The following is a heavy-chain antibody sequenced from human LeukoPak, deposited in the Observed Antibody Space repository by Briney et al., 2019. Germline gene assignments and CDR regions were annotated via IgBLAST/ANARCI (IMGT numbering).Heavy chain of an antibody. D-gene: IGHD3-16*01. CDR2: INPKNGGT. CDR1: GYTFTDYY. V-gene: IGHV1-2*02. Sequence: ASVKVSCKASGYTFTDYYIHWVRRAPGQGLGWMGWINPKNGGTNYAQKFQGRVTMTRDTSISTAYMEMSTLRSDDTAVYYCARLATWGSWGQGTMVTVSS. J-gene: IGHJ3*01. CDR3: ARLATWGS.